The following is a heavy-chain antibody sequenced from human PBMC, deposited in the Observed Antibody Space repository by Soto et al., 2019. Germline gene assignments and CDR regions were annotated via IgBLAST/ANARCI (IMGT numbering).Heavy chain of an antibody. V-gene: IGHV3-30-3*01. CDR2: ISYDGSNK. D-gene: IGHD3-9*01. CDR1: GFTFSSYA. Sequence: QVQLVESGGGVVQPGRSLRLSCAASGFTFSSYAMHWVRQAPGKGLEWVAVISYDGSNKYYADSVKGRFTISRDNSKNTLYLQMNSLRAEDTAVYYCARDALPVRYFDWSDYYFDYWGQGTLVTVSS. CDR3: ARDALPVRYFDWSDYYFDY. J-gene: IGHJ4*02.